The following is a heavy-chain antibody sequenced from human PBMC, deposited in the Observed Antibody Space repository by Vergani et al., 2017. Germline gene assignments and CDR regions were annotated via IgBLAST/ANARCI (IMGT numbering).Heavy chain of an antibody. CDR3: ARGRGGVAARPGYYYYGMDV. CDR1: GGSFSGYY. J-gene: IGHJ6*02. CDR2: INHSGST. Sequence: QVQLQQCGAGLLKPSETLSLTCAVYGGSFSGYYWRWIRQPPGKGLEWIGEINHSGSTNYNPSLKSRVTISVDTSKNQFSLKLSSVTAADTAVYYCARGRGGVAARPGYYYYGMDVWGQGTTVTVSS. D-gene: IGHD6-6*01. V-gene: IGHV4-34*01.